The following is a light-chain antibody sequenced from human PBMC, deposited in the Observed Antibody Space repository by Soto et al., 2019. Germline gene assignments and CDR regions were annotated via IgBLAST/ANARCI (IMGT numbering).Light chain of an antibody. Sequence: QSVLTQPASVSGSPGQSITISCTGTSSDVGSYNLVSWYQQHPGKAPKLMIYEGSKRPSGVSNRFSGSKSGNTASLTISGLQAEDEADYYCGAWDESLNGYVFGTGTKLTVL. CDR3: GAWDESLNGYV. J-gene: IGLJ1*01. V-gene: IGLV2-23*01. CDR2: EGS. CDR1: SSDVGSYNL.